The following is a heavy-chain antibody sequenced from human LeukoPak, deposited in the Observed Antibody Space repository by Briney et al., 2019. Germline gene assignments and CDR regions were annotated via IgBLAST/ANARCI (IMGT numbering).Heavy chain of an antibody. V-gene: IGHV3-48*04. D-gene: IGHD7-27*01. CDR1: GFTFSTYG. CDR3: ATGDHFDY. Sequence: GGSLRLSCAASGFTFSTYGMNWVRQAPGKGLVWVSYISRGGSTIYYADSVKGRFTISRDNAKNSLYLQMNSLRAEDTAVYYCATGDHFDYWGQGTLVTVSS. J-gene: IGHJ4*02. CDR2: ISRGGSTI.